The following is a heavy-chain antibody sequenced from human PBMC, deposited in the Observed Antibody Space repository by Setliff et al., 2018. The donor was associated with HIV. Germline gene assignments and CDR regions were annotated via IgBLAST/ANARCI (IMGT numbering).Heavy chain of an antibody. D-gene: IGHD6-19*01. CDR2: MYYSGNT. V-gene: IGHV4-59*12. CDR3: ARDAGSIAVAETGYHV. Sequence: SETLSLTCTVSGVSISNYYWSWIRQPPGKGLEWIGYMYYSGNTNYNPSLKSRVTISVDTSKSQFSLKLNSVTAADTAVYYCARDAGSIAVAETGYHVWGQGTTVTVSS. J-gene: IGHJ6*02. CDR1: GVSISNYY.